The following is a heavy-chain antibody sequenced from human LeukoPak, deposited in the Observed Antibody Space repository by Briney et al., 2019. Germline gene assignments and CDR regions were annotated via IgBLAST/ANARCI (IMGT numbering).Heavy chain of an antibody. V-gene: IGHV1-69*05. J-gene: IGHJ6*03. Sequence: ASVKVSCKASGGTLSSYAISWVRQAPGQGLEWMGGIIPIFGTANYAQKFQGRVTITTDESTSTAYMELSSLRSEDTAVYYCARGGEQLGEYYYYYYMDVWGKGTTVTVSS. CDR2: IIPIFGTA. D-gene: IGHD6-6*01. CDR3: ARGGEQLGEYYYYYYMDV. CDR1: GGTLSSYA.